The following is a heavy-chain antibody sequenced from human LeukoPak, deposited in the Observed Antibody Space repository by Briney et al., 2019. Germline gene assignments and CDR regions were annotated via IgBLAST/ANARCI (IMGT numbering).Heavy chain of an antibody. D-gene: IGHD2-15*01. Sequence: GGSLRLSCAASGFTFSSYSMNWVRQAPGKGLEWVSYISSSSSTIYYADSVKGRFTISRDNAKNSLYLQMNSLRAEDTAVYYCARDCSGGSCYSGWGYYYGMDVWGQGTTVTVSS. CDR1: GFTFSSYS. CDR3: ARDCSGGSCYSGWGYYYGMDV. J-gene: IGHJ6*02. CDR2: ISSSSSTI. V-gene: IGHV3-48*04.